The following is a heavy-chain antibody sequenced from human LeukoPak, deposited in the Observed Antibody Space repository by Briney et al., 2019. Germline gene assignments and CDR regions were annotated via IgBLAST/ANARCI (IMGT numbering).Heavy chain of an antibody. V-gene: IGHV4-34*01. Sequence: PSETLSLTCAVYGGSFSGYYWSWIRQPPGKGLEWIGEINHSGSTNYNPSLKSRVTISVDTSKNQFSLKLSSVTAADTAVYYCARRQWAYYGSGSYLQYWGQGTLVTVSS. CDR3: ARRQWAYYGSGSYLQY. D-gene: IGHD3-10*01. J-gene: IGHJ4*02. CDR2: INHSGST. CDR1: GGSFSGYY.